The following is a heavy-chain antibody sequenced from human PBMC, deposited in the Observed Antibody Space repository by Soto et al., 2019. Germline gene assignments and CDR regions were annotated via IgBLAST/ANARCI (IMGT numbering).Heavy chain of an antibody. CDR3: AKDFSDIVAVVPAD. Sequence: QVQLVESGGGMVQPGRSLRLSCEASGFIFSDYGMHWVRQAPGKGLEWVAVMSHDGTYKYYTDSVKGRFTIARDNSKNTLFLQMNSLRTEDTATYYCAKDFSDIVAVVPADWGQGTLVTVSS. D-gene: IGHD2-15*01. CDR2: MSHDGTYK. CDR1: GFIFSDYG. V-gene: IGHV3-30*18. J-gene: IGHJ4*02.